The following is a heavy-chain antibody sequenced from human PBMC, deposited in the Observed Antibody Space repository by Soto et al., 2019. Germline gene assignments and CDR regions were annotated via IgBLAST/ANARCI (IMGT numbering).Heavy chain of an antibody. V-gene: IGHV4-34*01. D-gene: IGHD2-15*01. CDR3: VRGGGCSGGDCYFDY. CDR2: INHSGRT. Sequence: QVQLQQWGAGLLKPSETLSLTCAVYGESFSGYYWSWIRQPPGKGLEWIGEINHSGRTNYNPSLKSQVTISVDTSKNQFSLKLSSVTAADTAVYYCVRGGGCSGGDCYFDYWGQGTLVTVSS. CDR1: GESFSGYY. J-gene: IGHJ4*02.